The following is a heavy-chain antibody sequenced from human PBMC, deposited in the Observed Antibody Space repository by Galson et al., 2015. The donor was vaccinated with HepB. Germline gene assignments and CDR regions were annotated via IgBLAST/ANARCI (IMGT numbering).Heavy chain of an antibody. CDR3: ARDADRFGSGWYFYAFDI. J-gene: IGHJ3*02. CDR2: IYYSGST. CDR1: GGSISSYY. V-gene: IGHV4-59*01. Sequence: SETLSLTCTVSGGSISSYYWSWIRQPPGKGLEWIGYIYYSGSTNYNPSLKSRVTISVDTSKNQFSLKLSSVTAADTAVYYCARDADRFGSGWYFYAFDIWGQGTMVTVSS. D-gene: IGHD6-19*01.